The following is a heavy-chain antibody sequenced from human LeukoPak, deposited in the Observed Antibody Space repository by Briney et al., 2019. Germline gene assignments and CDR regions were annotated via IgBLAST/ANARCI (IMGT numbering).Heavy chain of an antibody. CDR1: GFTFSSYS. CDR3: ARELRGINYYYGMDV. V-gene: IGHV3-48*02. J-gene: IGHJ6*02. D-gene: IGHD3-16*01. CDR2: ISYSSSTI. Sequence: QPGGSLRLSCAASGFTFSSYSMNWVRQAPGKGLEWVSYISYSSSTIYYADSVKGRFTISRDNAKNSLYLQMNSLRDEDAAVYYCARELRGINYYYGMDVWGQGTTVTVSS.